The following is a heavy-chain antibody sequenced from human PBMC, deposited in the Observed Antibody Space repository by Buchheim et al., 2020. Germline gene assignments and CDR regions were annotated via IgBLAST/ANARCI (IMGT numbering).Heavy chain of an antibody. D-gene: IGHD6-6*01. CDR1: GYSFTFYC. V-gene: IGHV5-51*01. J-gene: IGHJ4*02. Sequence: EVQLVQSGAEVKKPGDSLKISCKASGYSFTFYCVGWVRQMPGKGLEWMGLIYPGDSETRYSPSFQGQVTISGDKSTSTASLQWSGLKASDTATYYCARVDRSSSRDLYFFDYWGQGT. CDR2: IYPGDSET. CDR3: ARVDRSSSRDLYFFDY.